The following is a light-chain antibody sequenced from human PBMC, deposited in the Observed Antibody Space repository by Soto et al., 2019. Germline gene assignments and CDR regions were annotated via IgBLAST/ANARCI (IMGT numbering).Light chain of an antibody. J-gene: IGLJ1*01. V-gene: IGLV2-14*01. CDR1: TSDVGTYNY. Sequence: QSVLTQPASVSGSPGQSITISCTGTTSDVGTYNYVSWYQQYPGKAPKVIIYEVNNRPSGVSNRFSGSKSGNTASLTISGLQAEDEADYYCSSYRSSSTYVFGTGTKLTVL. CDR2: EVN. CDR3: SSYRSSSTYV.